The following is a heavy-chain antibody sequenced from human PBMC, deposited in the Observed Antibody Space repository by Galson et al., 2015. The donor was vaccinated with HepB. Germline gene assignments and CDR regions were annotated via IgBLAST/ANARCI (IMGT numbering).Heavy chain of an antibody. Sequence: SVKVSCKASGYTFTGYYMHWVRQAPGQGLEWMGRINPNSGGTNYAQKFQGRVTMTRDTSISTAYMELSRLRSDDTAVYYCARADLRYFPGWDFDYWGQGTLVTVSS. CDR2: INPNSGGT. CDR3: ARADLRYFPGWDFDY. D-gene: IGHD3-9*01. CDR1: GYTFTGYY. J-gene: IGHJ4*02. V-gene: IGHV1-2*06.